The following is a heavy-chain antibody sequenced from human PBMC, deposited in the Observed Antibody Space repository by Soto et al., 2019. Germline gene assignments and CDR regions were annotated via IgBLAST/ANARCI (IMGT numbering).Heavy chain of an antibody. CDR1: GYTFNNYG. CDR2: TSAYNGNA. CDR3: ARGTRRFGELFDAFDI. Sequence: QVQLVQSGYEVKEPGASVTVSCKASGYTFNNYGITGVRQAPGQGLEWIGWTSAYNGNANYAQKFQGRVTLTRDTSTSTAYLELRSLRSDDTAVYYCARGTRRFGELFDAFDIWGQGTMVPVSS. D-gene: IGHD3-10*01. J-gene: IGHJ3*02. V-gene: IGHV1-18*01.